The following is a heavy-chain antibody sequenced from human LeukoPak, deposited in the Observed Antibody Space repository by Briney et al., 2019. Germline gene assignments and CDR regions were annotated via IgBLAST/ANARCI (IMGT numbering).Heavy chain of an antibody. CDR3: ARSGACCGGDCYDY. Sequence: PGGSLRLSCAASGFTFSSYAISWVRQAPGQGLEWMGGIIPIFGTANYAQKFQGRVTITADESTSTAYMELSSLRSEDTAVYYCARSGACCGGDCYDYWGQGTLVTVSS. V-gene: IGHV1-69*01. CDR2: IIPIFGTA. D-gene: IGHD2-21*01. CDR1: GFTFSSYA. J-gene: IGHJ4*02.